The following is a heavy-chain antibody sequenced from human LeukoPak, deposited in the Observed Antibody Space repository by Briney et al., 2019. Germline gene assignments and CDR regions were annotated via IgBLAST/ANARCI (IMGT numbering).Heavy chain of an antibody. V-gene: IGHV1-8*01. Sequence: ASVKVSCKASGYTFTSYDINWVRQATGQGLEWMGWMNPNSGNTGYAQKFQGRVTMTRNTSISTAYMELSSLRSEDTAVYYCARDLEPAPRYKSGGNCYALYWGQGTLVTVSS. CDR2: MNPNSGNT. CDR3: ARDLEPAPRYKSGGNCYALY. D-gene: IGHD2-15*01. CDR1: GYTFTSYD. J-gene: IGHJ4*02.